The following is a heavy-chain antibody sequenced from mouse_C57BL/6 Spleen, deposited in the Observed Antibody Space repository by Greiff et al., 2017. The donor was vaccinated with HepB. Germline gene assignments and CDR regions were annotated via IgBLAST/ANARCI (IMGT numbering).Heavy chain of an antibody. V-gene: IGHV10-1*01. D-gene: IGHD2-5*01. CDR3: VRDSNYLDY. J-gene: IGHJ2*01. CDR2: IRSKSNNYAT. Sequence: EVHLVESGGGLVQPKGSLKLSCAASGFSFNTYAMNWVRQAPGKGLEWVARIRSKSNNYATYYADSVKDRFTISRDDSESMLYLQMNNLKTEDTAMYYCVRDSNYLDYWGQGTTLTVSS. CDR1: GFSFNTYA.